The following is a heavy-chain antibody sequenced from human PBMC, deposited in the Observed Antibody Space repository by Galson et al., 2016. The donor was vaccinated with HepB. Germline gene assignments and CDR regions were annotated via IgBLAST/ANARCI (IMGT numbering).Heavy chain of an antibody. Sequence: SVKVSCKASGYTLGDYGISWVRQAPGQRLEWMGWINTDNLKTNYAQKLQGRVTMTTDTATNTAYMDLGRLRSDDTAVYYCARDRRLGEDQLLLDSFWFDPWGQGTLVTVSS. D-gene: IGHD2-2*01. J-gene: IGHJ5*02. CDR3: ARDRRLGEDQLLLDSFWFDP. V-gene: IGHV1-18*01. CDR2: INTDNLKT. CDR1: GYTLGDYG.